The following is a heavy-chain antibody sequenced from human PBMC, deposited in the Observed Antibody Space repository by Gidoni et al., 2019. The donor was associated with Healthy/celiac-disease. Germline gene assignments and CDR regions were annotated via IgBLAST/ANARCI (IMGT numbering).Heavy chain of an antibody. V-gene: IGHV4-39*01. Sequence: QLQLQESGPGLVKPSETLSLTCTVSGGSISSSCYYWGWSRQPPGKGLEWIGSIYYSGSTYYNPSLKSRVTISVDTSKNQFSLKLSSVTAADTAVYYCARHASYYDSSGPDAFDIWGQGTMVTVSS. D-gene: IGHD3-22*01. CDR1: GGSISSSCYY. CDR3: ARHASYYDSSGPDAFDI. J-gene: IGHJ3*02. CDR2: IYYSGST.